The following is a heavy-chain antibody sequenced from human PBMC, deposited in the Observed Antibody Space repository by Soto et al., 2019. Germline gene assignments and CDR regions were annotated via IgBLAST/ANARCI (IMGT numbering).Heavy chain of an antibody. CDR1: GFTFDDYV. Sequence: GGSLRLSCAASGFTFDDYVMHWVRQAPGKGLEWVSGISWNSGSIGYADSVKGRFTISRDNAKNSLYLQMNSLRAEDTALYYCAKGTKYQVVAAFDYWGQGTLVTVSS. V-gene: IGHV3-9*01. J-gene: IGHJ4*02. D-gene: IGHD2-15*01. CDR3: AKGTKYQVVAAFDY. CDR2: ISWNSGSI.